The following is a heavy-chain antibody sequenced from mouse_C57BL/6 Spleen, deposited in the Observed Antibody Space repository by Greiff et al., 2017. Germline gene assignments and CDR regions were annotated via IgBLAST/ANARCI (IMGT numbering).Heavy chain of an antibody. CDR2: INPNNGGT. V-gene: IGHV1-18*01. Sequence: EVKLMESGPELVKPGASVKIPCKASGYTFTDYNMDWVKQSHGKSLEWIGDINPNNGGTIYNQKFKGKATLTVDKSSSTAYMELRSLTSEDTAVYYCARLGRKFAYWGQGTLVTVSA. CDR3: ARLGRKFAY. J-gene: IGHJ3*01. D-gene: IGHD4-1*01. CDR1: GYTFTDYN.